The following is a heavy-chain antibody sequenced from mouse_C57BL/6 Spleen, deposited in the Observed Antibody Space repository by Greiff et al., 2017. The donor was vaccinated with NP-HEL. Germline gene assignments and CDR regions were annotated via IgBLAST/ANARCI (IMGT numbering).Heavy chain of an antibody. J-gene: IGHJ2*01. D-gene: IGHD2-4*01. V-gene: IGHV3-6*01. Sequence: EVKLMESGPGLVKPSQSLSLTCSVTGYSITSGYYWNWIRQFPGNKLEWMGYISYDGSNNYNPSLKNRISITRDTSKNQFFLKLNSVTTEDTATYYCARVDDYDRIYFDYWGQGTTLTVSS. CDR2: ISYDGSN. CDR1: GYSITSGYY. CDR3: ARVDDYDRIYFDY.